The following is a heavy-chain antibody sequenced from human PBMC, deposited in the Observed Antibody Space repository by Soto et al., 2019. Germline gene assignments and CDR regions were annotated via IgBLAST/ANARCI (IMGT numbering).Heavy chain of an antibody. V-gene: IGHV4-34*01. CDR2: INHSGST. D-gene: IGHD2-8*02. Sequence: SETLSLTCAVYGGSFSGYYWSWIRQPPGKGLEWIGEINHSGSTNYNPSLKSRVTISVDTSMNQFSLKLSSVTAADTAVYYCARGSTGGPVDYWGQGTLVTVSS. CDR3: ARGSTGGPVDY. CDR1: GGSFSGYY. J-gene: IGHJ4*02.